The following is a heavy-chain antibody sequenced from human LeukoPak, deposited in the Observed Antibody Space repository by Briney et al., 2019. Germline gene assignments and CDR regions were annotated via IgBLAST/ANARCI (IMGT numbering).Heavy chain of an antibody. D-gene: IGHD3-10*01. CDR1: GLTFSSSA. CDR2: IRSKANSYAT. V-gene: IGHV3-73*01. Sequence: LGVSLRLSCAASGLTFSSSAMHWVRQASGKGLEWVGRIRSKANSYATAYAASVKGRLTISRDDSKNTAYLQMNSLKTEDTAVYYCTSLLLYYYGSGSYSYWGQGTLVTVSS. J-gene: IGHJ4*02. CDR3: TSLLLYYYGSGSYSY.